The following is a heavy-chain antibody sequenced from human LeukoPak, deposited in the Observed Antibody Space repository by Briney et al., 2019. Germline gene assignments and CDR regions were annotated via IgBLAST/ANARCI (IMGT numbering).Heavy chain of an antibody. CDR2: IKQDGSEK. CDR3: ARGYYYYYMDV. Sequence: GGSLRLSCAGSGFTFSSYWMSWVRQAPGKGLEWVANIKQDGSEKYYVDSVKGRFTISRDNAKNSLYLQMNSLRAEDTAVYYCARGYYYYYMDVWGKGTTVTVSS. J-gene: IGHJ6*03. CDR1: GFTFSSYW. V-gene: IGHV3-7*01.